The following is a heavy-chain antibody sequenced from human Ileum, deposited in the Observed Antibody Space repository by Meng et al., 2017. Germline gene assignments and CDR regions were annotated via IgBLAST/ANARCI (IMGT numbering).Heavy chain of an antibody. CDR3: ARGGGGGWPNWFDP. Sequence: QVPLAESGPGLVRPSETLSLTCTVSGGSVSSANSYWSWIRQTPGKGLEWIGYVYNTGNTNSNPSLRSRLTMSVDTSNSQFSLKLTSVTAADTAVYYCARGGGGGWPNWFDPWGQGTLVTVSS. V-gene: IGHV4-61*01. CDR2: VYNTGNT. J-gene: IGHJ5*02. D-gene: IGHD6-19*01. CDR1: GGSVSSANSY.